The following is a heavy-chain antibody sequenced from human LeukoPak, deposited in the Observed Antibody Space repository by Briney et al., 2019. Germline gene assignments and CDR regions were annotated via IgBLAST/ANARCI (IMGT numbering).Heavy chain of an antibody. CDR3: ARGLPGLIVVVPAHLDY. D-gene: IGHD2-2*01. CDR2: IYYSGST. J-gene: IGHJ4*02. V-gene: IGHV4-39*07. Sequence: SETLSLTCTVSGGSISSSSYYWGWIRQPPGKGLEWIGSIYYSGSTYYNPSLKSRVTISVDTSKNQFSLKLSSVTAADTAVYYCARGLPGLIVVVPAHLDYWGQGTLVTVSS. CDR1: GGSISSSSYY.